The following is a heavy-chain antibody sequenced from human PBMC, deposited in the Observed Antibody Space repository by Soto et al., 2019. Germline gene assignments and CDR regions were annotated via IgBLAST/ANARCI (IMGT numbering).Heavy chain of an antibody. CDR1: GGSISSSSYY. CDR3: ARSLESPRDGWYFDL. CDR2: IYYSGST. D-gene: IGHD3-3*01. J-gene: IGHJ2*01. V-gene: IGHV4-39*01. Sequence: SETLSLTCTVSGGSISSSSYYWGWIRQPPGKGLEWIGSIYYSGSTYYNPSLKSRVTISVDTSKNQFSLKLSSVTAADTAVYYCARSLESPRDGWYFDLWGRGTLVTVSS.